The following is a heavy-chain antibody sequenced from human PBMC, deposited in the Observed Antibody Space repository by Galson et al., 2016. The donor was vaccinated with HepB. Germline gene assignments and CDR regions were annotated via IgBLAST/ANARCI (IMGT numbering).Heavy chain of an antibody. CDR3: ARALRGTTSFFEY. Sequence: LSLTCTVSGGSISNYYWSWFRQPPGKGPEWIGQTYYSGYTHYSPSLKSRVTISLDSSQNQISLRVRSVTAADTAVYYCARALRGTTSFFEYWGQGVLVTFSS. CDR2: TYYSGYT. V-gene: IGHV4-59*01. J-gene: IGHJ4*02. CDR1: GGSISNYY. D-gene: IGHD4-17*01.